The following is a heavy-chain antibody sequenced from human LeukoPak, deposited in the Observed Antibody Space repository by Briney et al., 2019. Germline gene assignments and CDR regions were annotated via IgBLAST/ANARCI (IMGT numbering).Heavy chain of an antibody. Sequence: ASVKVSCKTSAYTFTDYYMHWVRHAPGQGLELMGWINPRSGGTYYAQKFQVRVTMTRASSTSTAYMELSNLRSDDTAVYYCARDGPSMVRAVIPFDIWGQGTMVTVSS. D-gene: IGHD3-10*01. CDR1: AYTFTDYY. CDR3: ARDGPSMVRAVIPFDI. CDR2: INPRSGGT. J-gene: IGHJ3*02. V-gene: IGHV1-2*02.